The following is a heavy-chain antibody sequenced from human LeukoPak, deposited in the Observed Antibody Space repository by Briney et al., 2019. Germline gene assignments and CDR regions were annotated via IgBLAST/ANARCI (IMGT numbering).Heavy chain of an antibody. J-gene: IGHJ4*02. CDR1: GFTFSSYW. CDR2: INTDGTTT. V-gene: IGHV3-74*01. Sequence: GGSPRLSCAGSGFTFSSYWMHWVRQAPGKGLVWVSRINTDGTTTNYADSVKGRFTISRDNAENTLYLQMNSLRAEDTAVYYCARGDYGYSPLDYWGQGTLVTVSS. D-gene: IGHD5-18*01. CDR3: ARGDYGYSPLDY.